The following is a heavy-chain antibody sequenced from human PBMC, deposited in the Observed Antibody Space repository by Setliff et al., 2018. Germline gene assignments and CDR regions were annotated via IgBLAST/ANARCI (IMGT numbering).Heavy chain of an antibody. D-gene: IGHD3-10*01. CDR1: GYTFTDFG. CDR2: ISPYNGNT. CDR3: SRLVRFCTRTVCQRLSGDDY. Sequence: GASVKVSCKASGYTFTDFGVSWVRQAPGQGLEWVGWISPYNGNTYYAPKFQGTAIMTTXXXTTTAYLXLRXXRSXDXXXXFXSRLVRFCTRTVCQRLSGDDYWGQGTLVTVSS. J-gene: IGHJ4*02. V-gene: IGHV1-18*01.